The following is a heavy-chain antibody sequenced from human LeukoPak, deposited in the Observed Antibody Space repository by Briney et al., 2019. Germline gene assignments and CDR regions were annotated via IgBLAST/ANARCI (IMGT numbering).Heavy chain of an antibody. J-gene: IGHJ4*02. V-gene: IGHV3-7*01. CDR3: ARHIVGEQNFDY. CDR2: IKDDGSAQ. CDR1: GFTFGAYW. Sequence: PGGSLRLPCAASGFTFGAYWMSWFRQAPGKGPEWVASIKDDGSAQFYVDPLEGRFTISRDNAKNTLYLQMDTMRVEDTAVYYCARHIVGEQNFDYWSQGTLVTVSS. D-gene: IGHD3-16*02.